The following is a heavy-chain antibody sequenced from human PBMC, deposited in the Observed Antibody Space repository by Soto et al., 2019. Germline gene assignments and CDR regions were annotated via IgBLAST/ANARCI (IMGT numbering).Heavy chain of an antibody. V-gene: IGHV3-53*04. J-gene: IGHJ4*02. CDR3: VRGRYGSEIH. D-gene: IGHD3-10*01. CDR1: GFSVSSNY. CDR2: VYSGGAT. Sequence: EARLVESGGGLVQPGGSLRLSCAASGFSVSSNYMTWVRQSPGKGLEWVSLVYSGGATHYAASVKGRFTISTHSSQNTLFLQMNSLSPEDTATYYCVRGRYGSEIHWGQGTKVTVSS.